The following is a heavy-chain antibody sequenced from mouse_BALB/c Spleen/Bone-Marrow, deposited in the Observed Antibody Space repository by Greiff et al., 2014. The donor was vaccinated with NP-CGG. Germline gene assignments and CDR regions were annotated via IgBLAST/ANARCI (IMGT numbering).Heavy chain of an antibody. J-gene: IGHJ4*01. D-gene: IGHD2-1*01. CDR3: ARYGNGLMDY. Sequence: VQLKESGAELVKPGASVKLSCTASEFNIKDTYMHWVKQRPEQGLEWIGRIDTANGNTKYDPKFQGKATITADTSSNTAYLQLSSLTSEDTAVYYCARYGNGLMDYWGQGTSVTVSS. CDR2: IDTANGNT. CDR1: EFNIKDTY. V-gene: IGHV14-3*02.